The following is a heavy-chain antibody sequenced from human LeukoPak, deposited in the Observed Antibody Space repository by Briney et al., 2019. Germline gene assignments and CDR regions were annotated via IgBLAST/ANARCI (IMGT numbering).Heavy chain of an antibody. Sequence: GGSLRLSCGASGFTFSGYWMSWVRQAPGKGLEWVANIHKDGSAKRYVDSVKGRFTISRDNAKSSLYLQMNSLRVEDTVVYYCARDRGFGADDSWGQGSLVTVSS. CDR2: IHKDGSAK. D-gene: IGHD3-10*01. CDR1: GFTFSGYW. V-gene: IGHV3-7*01. J-gene: IGHJ4*02. CDR3: ARDRGFGADDS.